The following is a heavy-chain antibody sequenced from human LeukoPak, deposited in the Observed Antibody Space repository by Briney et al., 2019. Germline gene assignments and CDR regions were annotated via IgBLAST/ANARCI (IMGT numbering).Heavy chain of an antibody. CDR3: ARVGSIAAAGTPDY. V-gene: IGHV3-11*01. D-gene: IGHD6-13*01. Sequence: GSLRLSCAASGFTFSDYYMSWIRPAPGKGLEWVSHISGSGSTKIYADSVKGRFTISRDNAENSLYLQVNSLRAEDTAVYYCARVGSIAAAGTPDYWGQGTLVTVSS. CDR1: GFTFSDYY. CDR2: ISGSGSTK. J-gene: IGHJ4*02.